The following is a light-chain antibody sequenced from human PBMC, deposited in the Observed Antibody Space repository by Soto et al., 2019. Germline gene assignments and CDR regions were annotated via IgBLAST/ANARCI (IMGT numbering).Light chain of an antibody. CDR1: SSDVGGYNY. V-gene: IGLV2-14*03. CDR3: SSYTTSNTRQIA. CDR2: DVS. J-gene: IGLJ1*01. Sequence: QSVLTQPASVSGSPGQSITISCTGTSSDVGGYNYVSWYQHHPGEAPKLMIYDVSNRPSGVSNRFSGSKSGNTASLTISGLQPEDESYYYCSSYTTSNTRQIAFGTGTMAPVL.